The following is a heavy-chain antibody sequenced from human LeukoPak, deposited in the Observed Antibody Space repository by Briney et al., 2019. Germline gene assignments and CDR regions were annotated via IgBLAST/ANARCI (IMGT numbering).Heavy chain of an antibody. CDR2: INPNSGGT. J-gene: IGHJ3*01. V-gene: IGHV1-2*02. Sequence: ASVKVSCKASGYTFTGYYMHWVRQAPGQGLEWMGWINPNSGGTNYAQKFQGRVTMTRDTSISTAYMELSRLRSDDTAVYYCARYYYDTSSVFDVWGQGTRDTVSS. D-gene: IGHD3-22*01. CDR3: ARYYYDTSSVFDV. CDR1: GYTFTGYY.